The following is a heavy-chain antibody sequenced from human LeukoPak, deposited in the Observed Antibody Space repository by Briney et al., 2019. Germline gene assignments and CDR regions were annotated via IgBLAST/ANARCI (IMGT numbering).Heavy chain of an antibody. CDR2: IYYSGTT. CDR3: ARGVYIAAAQYGY. D-gene: IGHD6-13*01. V-gene: IGHV4-59*01. Sequence: KTSETLSLTCTVSGGSNSSYYWSWIRQPPGKGLEWIGYIYYSGTTNYNPSLKSRVTISVDTSKNQFSLKLSSVTAADTAVYYCARGVYIAAAQYGYWGQGTLVTVSS. J-gene: IGHJ4*02. CDR1: GGSNSSYY.